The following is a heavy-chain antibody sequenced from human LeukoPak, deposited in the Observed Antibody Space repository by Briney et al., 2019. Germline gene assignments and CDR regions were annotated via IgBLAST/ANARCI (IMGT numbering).Heavy chain of an antibody. CDR1: GFTFSSYW. CDR3: ARSQSGSYYFWFFSTVPREDYYYYYMDV. Sequence: PGGSLRLSCAASGFTFSSYWMSWVRQAPGKGLEWVANIKQDGSEKYYVDSVKGRFTISRDNAKNSLYLQMNSLRAEDTAVYYCARSQSGSYYFWFFSTVPREDYYYYYMDVWGKGTTVTISS. V-gene: IGHV3-7*03. J-gene: IGHJ6*03. D-gene: IGHD1-26*01. CDR2: IKQDGSEK.